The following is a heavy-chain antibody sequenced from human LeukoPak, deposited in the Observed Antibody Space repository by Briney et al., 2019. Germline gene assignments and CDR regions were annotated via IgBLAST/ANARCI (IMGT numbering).Heavy chain of an antibody. CDR2: IYHSGST. V-gene: IGHV4-61*01. J-gene: IGHJ6*04. CDR1: GGSVSSSSYD. CDR3: ARDGAGSLHYYYGMDV. Sequence: SETLSLTCTVSGGSVSSSSYDWSWIRQPPGKGLEWIAYIYHSGSTKYNPSLKSRVTISLDTSKNQLSLKLSSVTAADTAVYYCARDGAGSLHYYYGMDVWGKGTTVAVSS. D-gene: IGHD3-10*01.